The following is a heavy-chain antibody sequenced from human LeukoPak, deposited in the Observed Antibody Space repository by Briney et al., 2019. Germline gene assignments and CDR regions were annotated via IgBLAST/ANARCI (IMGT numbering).Heavy chain of an antibody. J-gene: IGHJ3*02. CDR1: GGSISSSSYY. V-gene: IGHV4-39*07. CDR3: ARVGAKEGGAFDI. Sequence: LETLSLTCTVSGGSISSSSYYWGWIRQPPGKGLEWIGEINHSGSTNYNPSLKSRVTISVDTSKNQFSLKLSSVTAADTAVYYCARVGAKEGGAFDIWGQGTMVTVSS. D-gene: IGHD1-26*01. CDR2: INHSGST.